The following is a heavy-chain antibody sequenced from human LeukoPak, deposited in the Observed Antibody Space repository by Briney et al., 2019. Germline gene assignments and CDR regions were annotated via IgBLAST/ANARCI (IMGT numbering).Heavy chain of an antibody. CDR1: GYTFTSYG. J-gene: IGHJ4*02. CDR2: ISAYNGNT. V-gene: IGHV1-18*01. CDR3: ARSLSDYYDSSGYYYGY. D-gene: IGHD3-22*01. Sequence: ASVKVSCKASGYTFTSYGISWVRQAPGQGLESMGWISAYNGNTNYAQKLQGRVTMTTDTSTSTAYMELRSLRSDDTAVYYCARSLSDYYDSSGYYYGYWGQGTLVTVSS.